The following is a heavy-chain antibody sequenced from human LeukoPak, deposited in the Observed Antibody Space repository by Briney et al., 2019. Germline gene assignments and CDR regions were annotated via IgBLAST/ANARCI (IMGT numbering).Heavy chain of an antibody. J-gene: IGHJ4*02. CDR1: GGSISSSSYY. Sequence: PSETLSLTCTVSGGSISSSSYYWGRIRQPPGKGLEWIGIIYYSGSTYYNPSLKSRVTVSVDKSKNQVFLKLSSVTAADTAVYYCARGGFLEWLLLGDYWGQGTLVSVSS. CDR2: IYYSGST. V-gene: IGHV4-39*07. CDR3: ARGGFLEWLLLGDY. D-gene: IGHD3-3*01.